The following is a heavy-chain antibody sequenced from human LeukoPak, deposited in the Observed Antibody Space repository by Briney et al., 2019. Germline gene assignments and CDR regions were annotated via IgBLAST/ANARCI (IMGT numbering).Heavy chain of an antibody. CDR1: GYTFTSYG. J-gene: IGHJ5*02. D-gene: IGHD2-2*03. CDR3: ARDLGYCSFGFGLGNCNRKWFDP. V-gene: IGHV1-18*01. CDR2: ISAYNGNT. Sequence: ASVKVSCKASGYTFTSYGISWVRQAPGQGLEWMGWISAYNGNTNYAQKLQGRVTMTTDTSTSTAYMELKSLRSDDTAVYYCARDLGYCSFGFGLGNCNRKWFDPWGQGTLVSVSS.